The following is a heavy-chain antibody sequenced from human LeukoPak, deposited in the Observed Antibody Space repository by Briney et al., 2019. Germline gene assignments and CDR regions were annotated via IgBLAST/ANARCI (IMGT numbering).Heavy chain of an antibody. CDR3: ARGGEGPYGNYAPDS. J-gene: IGHJ5*01. CDR1: GYTYTTYG. Sequence: ASVKVSCKSTGYTYTTYGITWVRQAPGQGLEWMGWISVYNGKTKYAQKLQGRVIMTADTSTTTAYMELWSPRGDDTAIYYCARGGEGPYGNYAPDSWGQGTLVTVSS. V-gene: IGHV1-18*01. D-gene: IGHD3-10*01. CDR2: ISVYNGKT.